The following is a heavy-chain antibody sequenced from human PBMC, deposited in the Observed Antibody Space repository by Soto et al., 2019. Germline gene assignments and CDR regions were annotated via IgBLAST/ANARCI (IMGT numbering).Heavy chain of an antibody. CDR2: IFYSGSGST. CDR3: ARDKDYFDTSGYFPDAFDI. D-gene: IGHD3-22*01. V-gene: IGHV4-30-4*01. J-gene: IGHJ3*02. CDR1: GASISSGDYY. Sequence: QVQLQESGPGLVKPSQTLSLTCTVSGASISSGDYYWSWIRQPLGKGLEWMGYIFYSGSGSTYYNPPLKSLITMSVDPSKNQFYMKLSSVTVADTAVYYCARDKDYFDTSGYFPDAFDIWGQGTMVSVSS.